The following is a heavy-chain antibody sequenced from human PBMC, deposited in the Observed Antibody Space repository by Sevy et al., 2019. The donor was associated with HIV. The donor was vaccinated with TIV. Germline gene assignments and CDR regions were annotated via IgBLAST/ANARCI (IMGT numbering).Heavy chain of an antibody. J-gene: IGHJ4*02. CDR3: AKIAPGGSYLRFLDS. Sequence: GGSLRLSCIVSGFTFRNYAMHWVRQAPGKGLEWVALISYDGESQYYADSVKGRFIISRDNSKNTLYLQMNNLRLEDTAMYYCAKIAPGGSYLRFLDSWGQGTLVTVSS. CDR2: ISYDGESQ. V-gene: IGHV3-30*18. D-gene: IGHD1-26*01. CDR1: GFTFRNYA.